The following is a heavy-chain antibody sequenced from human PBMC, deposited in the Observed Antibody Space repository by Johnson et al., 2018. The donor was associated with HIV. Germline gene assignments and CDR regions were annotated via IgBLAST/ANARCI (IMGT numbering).Heavy chain of an antibody. J-gene: IGHJ3*02. V-gene: IGHV3-9*01. CDR3: ASIAARRVSAFDI. D-gene: IGHD6-6*01. CDR1: GFTFDDYG. CDR2: ISWNSGSI. Sequence: VQLVESGGGLVQPGRSLRLSCAASGFTFDDYGMHWVRQAPGRGLEWVSGISWNSGSIGYADSVKGRFTISRDNSKNTLYLQMNSLRAEDTAVYYCASIAARRVSAFDIWGQGTMVTVSS.